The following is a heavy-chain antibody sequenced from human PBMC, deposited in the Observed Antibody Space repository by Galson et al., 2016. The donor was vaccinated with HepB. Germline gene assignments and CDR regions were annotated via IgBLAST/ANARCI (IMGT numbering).Heavy chain of an antibody. V-gene: IGHV1-8*01. Sequence: SVKVSCKASGYTFTSYDINWVRQATGQGPEWMGWMSPNSGDTKYAQKFQGRVTMTRNTSVNTAFMELSSLRSEDTAVYDCVRGVPLGSNNWGRGTLVTVSS. J-gene: IGHJ4*02. CDR3: VRGVPLGSNN. D-gene: IGHD3-16*01. CDR2: MSPNSGDT. CDR1: GYTFTSYD.